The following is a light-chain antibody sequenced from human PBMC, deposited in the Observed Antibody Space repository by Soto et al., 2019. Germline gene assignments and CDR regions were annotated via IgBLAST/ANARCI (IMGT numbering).Light chain of an antibody. V-gene: IGKV1-39*01. CDR1: QSISNY. Sequence: DIQLSQSPSSLSASVGDRVTITYRASQSISNYLNWYQQKPGKAPKLLIFAASSLQSGVPSRFGGSRSGTDFTLTISSLQREDFATYYCQQSYSSPSTFGQGTKVDIK. CDR3: QQSYSSPST. J-gene: IGKJ1*01. CDR2: AAS.